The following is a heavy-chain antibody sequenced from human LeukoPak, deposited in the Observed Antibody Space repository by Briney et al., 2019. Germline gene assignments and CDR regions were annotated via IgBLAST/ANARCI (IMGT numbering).Heavy chain of an antibody. Sequence: ASVKVSCKTSGYTFNTYYIHWVRQAPGQGLEWMGIINPSGGSTTYAQKFQGRVTMTRDTSTTTVYMELNNLKSEDTGVYYCARDGSPARFDYWGHGTLVTVSS. V-gene: IGHV1-46*02. CDR1: GYTFNTYY. CDR2: INPSGGST. CDR3: ARDGSPARFDY. D-gene: IGHD6-13*01. J-gene: IGHJ4*01.